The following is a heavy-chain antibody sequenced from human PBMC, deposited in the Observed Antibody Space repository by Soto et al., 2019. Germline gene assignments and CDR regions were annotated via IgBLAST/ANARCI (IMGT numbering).Heavy chain of an antibody. J-gene: IGHJ6*02. CDR3: ARISAVDFINYVPTYYYYYGMDV. CDR1: GYTLTSYG. D-gene: IGHD4-4*01. CDR2: ISAYNGNT. Sequence: QVQLVQSGAEVKKPGASVKVSCKASGYTLTSYGISWVRQAPGQGLEWMGWISAYNGNTNYAQKLQGRVTMTTDTYTSTAYMELRILRYDETAVDYCARISAVDFINYVPTYYYYYGMDVWGQGTTGTGSS. V-gene: IGHV1-18*01.